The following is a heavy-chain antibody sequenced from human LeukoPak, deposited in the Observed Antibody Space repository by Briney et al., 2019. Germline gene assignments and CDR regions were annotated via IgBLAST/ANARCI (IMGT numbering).Heavy chain of an antibody. CDR3: ATYINWVAGDV. D-gene: IGHD1-1*01. V-gene: IGHV3-7*01. CDR2: INHEGGGI. J-gene: IGHJ6*02. CDR1: GFTFSESW. Sequence: GGSLRLSCTASGFTFSESWMTWVRQVPGLGLEWVAHINHEGGGIQYVDSVKGRFTISRDNAKGSVYLQMNSLRAEDTAIYHCATYINWVAGDVWGQGTTVIVSS.